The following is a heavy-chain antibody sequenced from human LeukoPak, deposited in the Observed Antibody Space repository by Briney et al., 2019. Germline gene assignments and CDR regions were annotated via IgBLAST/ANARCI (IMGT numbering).Heavy chain of an antibody. D-gene: IGHD3-16*02. CDR2: INWNGDST. CDR3: ARRESSYQNYYYYYHMDV. J-gene: IGHJ6*03. Sequence: GESLRLSCAASGFTFDDYGMSWVRQAPGKGLEWVSDINWNGDSTGYADSVKGRFTISRGNAKNSLYLQMNSLRAEDTALYYCARRESSYQNYYYYYHMDVWGEGTTVTVSS. CDR1: GFTFDDYG. V-gene: IGHV3-20*04.